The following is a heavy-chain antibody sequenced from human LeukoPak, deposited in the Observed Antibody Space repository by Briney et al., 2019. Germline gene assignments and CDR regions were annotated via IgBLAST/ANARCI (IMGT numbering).Heavy chain of an antibody. CDR2: IYPGDSDT. CDR3: ARRRVSYGGYFDY. J-gene: IGHJ4*02. D-gene: IGHD2/OR15-2a*01. CDR1: GYSFTSYW. V-gene: IGHV5-51*01. Sequence: GESLKFSCKGSGYSFTSYWIGWLRQMPGKGLEWMGIIYPGDSDTRYSPSFQGQVTISADKSISTAYLQWSSLKASDTAMYYCARRRVSYGGYFDYWGQGTLVTVSS.